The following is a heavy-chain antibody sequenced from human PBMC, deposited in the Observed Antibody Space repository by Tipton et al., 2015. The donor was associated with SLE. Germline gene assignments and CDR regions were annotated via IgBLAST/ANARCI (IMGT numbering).Heavy chain of an antibody. CDR2: ITTHSGYT. D-gene: IGHD5-24*01. V-gene: IGHV1-2*02. CDR3: ARDGEYGYNLDY. J-gene: IGHJ4*02. Sequence: QSGAEVKKPGASVKVSCKASGYTFSGYYIHWVRQAPGQGLEWMGWITTHSGYTNYAQKFQGRVTMTRDTSISTAYMELSRLRSDDTAVYYCARDGEYGYNLDYWGQGTLVTVSS. CDR1: GYTFSGYY.